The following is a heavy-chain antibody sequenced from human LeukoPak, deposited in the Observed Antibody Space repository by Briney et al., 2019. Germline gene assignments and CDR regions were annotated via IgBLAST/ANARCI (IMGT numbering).Heavy chain of an antibody. D-gene: IGHD3-22*01. J-gene: IGHJ3*02. V-gene: IGHV4-59*01. CDR1: GGSISPYY. CDR3: ARGPYSYDSSGAFDI. CDR2: IYHSGKT. Sequence: SETLALTCTVSGGSISPYYWSWIRQSPGKGLEWIGYIYHSGKTYYNPSLKSRITISVDTSKNQFSLKVTSVTAADTAVYFCARGPYSYDSSGAFDIWGQGTMVTVSS.